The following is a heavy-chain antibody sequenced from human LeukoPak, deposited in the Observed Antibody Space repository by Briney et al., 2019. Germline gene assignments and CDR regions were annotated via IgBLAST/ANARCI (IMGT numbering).Heavy chain of an antibody. Sequence: PGGSLRLSCVASGFTFSLFEMNWVRQPPGKGLEWISYISNSGTTKHYLDSVNGRFIISRDNDKNFLFLQMYGLPADDTGLYYCARHDTGDYFDLWGQGTPVTVSS. CDR1: GFTFSLFE. J-gene: IGHJ4*02. CDR3: ARHDTGDYFDL. V-gene: IGHV3-48*03. D-gene: IGHD5-18*01. CDR2: ISNSGTTK.